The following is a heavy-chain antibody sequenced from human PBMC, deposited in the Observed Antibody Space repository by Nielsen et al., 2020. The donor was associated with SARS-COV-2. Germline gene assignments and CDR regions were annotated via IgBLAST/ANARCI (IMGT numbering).Heavy chain of an antibody. V-gene: IGHV3-20*04. CDR1: GFTFDDYG. CDR3: ARGGVLWFAELPDY. J-gene: IGHJ4*02. Sequence: GESLKISCAASGFTFDDYGMSWVRQAPGKGLEWVSGINWSGDNTGYADSMKGRFTISRDNAKNSLFLQMNSLGAEATAFYYCARGGVLWFAELPDYWGQGTLVTVSS. D-gene: IGHD3-10*01. CDR2: INWSGDNT.